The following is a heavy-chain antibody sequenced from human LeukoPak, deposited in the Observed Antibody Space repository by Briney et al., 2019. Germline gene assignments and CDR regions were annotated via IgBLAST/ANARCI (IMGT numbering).Heavy chain of an antibody. J-gene: IGHJ4*02. Sequence: ASVKVSCKASGYTFTGYYMHWVRQAPGQGLEWMGWINPNRGGTNYAQKFQGRVTMTRDTSISTAYMELRTLRSDDTAVYYCARNWNSAFDYWGQGTLVTVSS. D-gene: IGHD1-7*01. CDR3: ARNWNSAFDY. V-gene: IGHV1-2*02. CDR1: GYTFTGYY. CDR2: INPNRGGT.